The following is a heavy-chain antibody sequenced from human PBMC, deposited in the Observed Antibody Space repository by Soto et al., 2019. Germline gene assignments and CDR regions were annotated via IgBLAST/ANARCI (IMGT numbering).Heavy chain of an antibody. D-gene: IGHD6-13*01. Sequence: EVQLVESGGGLVQPGRSLRLSCAASGFTFDDYAMHWVRQAPGKGLEWVSGISWNSGTIVYAGSVKGRFTISRDNAKNSLYLQMNSLRGEDTALYYCAKDMRGGSSSSRYYYGLDVWGQGTTVTVSS. V-gene: IGHV3-9*01. CDR2: ISWNSGTI. J-gene: IGHJ6*02. CDR1: GFTFDDYA. CDR3: AKDMRGGSSSSRYYYGLDV.